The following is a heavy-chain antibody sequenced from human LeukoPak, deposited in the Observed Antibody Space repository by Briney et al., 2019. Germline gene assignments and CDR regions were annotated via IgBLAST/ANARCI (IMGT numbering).Heavy chain of an antibody. D-gene: IGHD3-22*01. Sequence: ASVKVSCKASGYTFTDYYIHWVRQAPGQGLEWMGWINPNSGGTKYAQQFQGRVTMTRDTSISTPYMELSRLTSDDTAVYYCARGRGARYYDSSGLYYFDYWGQGTLVTVFS. CDR3: ARGRGARYYDSSGLYYFDY. CDR2: INPNSGGT. CDR1: GYTFTDYY. V-gene: IGHV1-2*02. J-gene: IGHJ4*02.